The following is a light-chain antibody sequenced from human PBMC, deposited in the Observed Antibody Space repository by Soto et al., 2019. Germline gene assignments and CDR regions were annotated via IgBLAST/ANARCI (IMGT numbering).Light chain of an antibody. J-gene: IGLJ3*02. CDR2: KDN. CDR3: QSADSSGTYGV. Sequence: SYELTQPPSVSVSPGQTARIPCSGDALPQQYGYWYQQKPGQAPVVVIYKDNERPSGIPERFSGSSSGTTVTLTISGVQAEDEADYYCQSADSSGTYGVFGGGTQLTVL. CDR1: ALPQQY. V-gene: IGLV3-25*02.